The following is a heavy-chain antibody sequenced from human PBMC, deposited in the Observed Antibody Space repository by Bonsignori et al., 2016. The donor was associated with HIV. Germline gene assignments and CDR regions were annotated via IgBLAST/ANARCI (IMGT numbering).Heavy chain of an antibody. D-gene: IGHD1-1*01. CDR1: GFTFGTYG. J-gene: IGHJ6*02. CDR2: ISGSGGST. V-gene: IGHV3-23*04. Sequence: EVHLVESGGGLVEPGGSLRLSCSTSGFTFGTYGLSWVRLAPGKGLEWVSGISGSGGSTYYADSVRGRFTTSRDNSKNTVHLQMSSLRDEDTAVYYCAKDRREVQIGNNWYYYHGMDVWGQGTTVTVSS. CDR3: AKDRREVQIGNNWYYYHGMDV.